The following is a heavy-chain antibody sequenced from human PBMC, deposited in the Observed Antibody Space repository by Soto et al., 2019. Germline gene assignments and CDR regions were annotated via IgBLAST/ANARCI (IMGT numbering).Heavy chain of an antibody. V-gene: IGHV4-31*03. CDR3: TSLPVAYCGGDCYRAFDV. J-gene: IGHJ3*01. Sequence: QVQLQESGPGLVKPSETLSLTCTVSGGSINSGGTYWSWIRQRPGTGLEWIGYISYSGSTYYNPSLMSRVTISVDTSKKFFSLKLSSVTAADTAVYYCTSLPVAYCGGDCYRAFDVWGQGTMVAVSS. CDR2: ISYSGST. D-gene: IGHD2-21*01. CDR1: GGSINSGGTY.